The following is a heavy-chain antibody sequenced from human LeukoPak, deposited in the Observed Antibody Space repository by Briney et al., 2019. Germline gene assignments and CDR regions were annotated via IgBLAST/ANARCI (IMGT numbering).Heavy chain of an antibody. J-gene: IGHJ4*02. V-gene: IGHV3-30-3*01. CDR1: GFTFSSYA. Sequence: SLXLSCAASGFTFSSYAMHWVRQAPGKGLEWVAVISYDGSNKYYADSVKGRFTISRDNAKNSLYLQMNSLRAEDTAVYYCARGPRYSGSSAPLFWGQGTLVTVSS. CDR3: ARGPRYSGSSAPLF. D-gene: IGHD1-26*01. CDR2: ISYDGSNK.